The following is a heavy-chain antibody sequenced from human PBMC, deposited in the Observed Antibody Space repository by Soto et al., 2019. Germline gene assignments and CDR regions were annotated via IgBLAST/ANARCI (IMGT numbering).Heavy chain of an antibody. CDR2: IYHSEST. J-gene: IGHJ4*02. D-gene: IGHD3-16*01. CDR1: GGSISSGGYS. V-gene: IGHV4-30-2*01. Sequence: SETLSLTCAVSGGSISSGGYSWSWIRQPPGKGMEWIGYIYHSESTYYNPSLKSRVTISVDRSKNQFSLKLSSVAAADTAVYYCARGGGYTFDYWGQGTLVTVSS. CDR3: ARGGGYTFDY.